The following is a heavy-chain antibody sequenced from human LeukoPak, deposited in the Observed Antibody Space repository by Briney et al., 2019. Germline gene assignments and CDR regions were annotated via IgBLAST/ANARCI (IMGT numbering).Heavy chain of an antibody. CDR1: GVPLIEYY. V-gene: IGHV3-11*06. J-gene: IGHJ4*02. CDR2: IGIDSGKT. Sequence: GGSLRLSCSASGVPLIEYYIKWVRQAPGKGLEWISYIGIDSGKTKYADSVRGRFTISTDKAKNSLYLQMNSLRVEDTAVYYCARDHNYAFDNWGQGTLVSVAS. CDR3: ARDHNYAFDN. D-gene: IGHD1-1*01.